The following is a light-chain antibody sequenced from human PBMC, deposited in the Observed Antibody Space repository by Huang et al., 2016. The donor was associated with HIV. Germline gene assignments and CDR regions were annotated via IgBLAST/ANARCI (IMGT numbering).Light chain of an antibody. CDR3: QQYDSTPTT. V-gene: IGKV3-15*01. CDR2: GAS. J-gene: IGKJ3*01. CDR1: QSVSTN. Sequence: IIMTQSPATLSVSPGERATLSCRASQSVSTNSAWYQQKPGQAPRLLIFGASNRATGIPARFSGSGSGTEFTLTISSLQSEDFAVYYCQQYDSTPTTFGPGTKVDIK.